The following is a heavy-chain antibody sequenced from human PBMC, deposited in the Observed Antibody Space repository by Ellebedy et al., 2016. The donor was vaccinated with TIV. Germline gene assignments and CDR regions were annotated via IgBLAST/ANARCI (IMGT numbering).Heavy chain of an antibody. CDR2: IKEDGNEK. J-gene: IGHJ4*02. Sequence: GESLKISCAVSGFTFSSFWMSWVRQAPGKGLEWVANIKEDGNEKYYVDSVKGRFTISRDNAKNSLYLQMNSLRADDTAVYYCTRDGSGTMNYWGQGTLVTVSA. V-gene: IGHV3-7*01. CDR3: TRDGSGTMNY. D-gene: IGHD1-1*01. CDR1: GFTFSSFW.